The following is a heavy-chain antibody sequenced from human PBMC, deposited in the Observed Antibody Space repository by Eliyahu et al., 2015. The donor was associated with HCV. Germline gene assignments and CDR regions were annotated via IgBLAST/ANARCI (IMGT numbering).Heavy chain of an antibody. CDR2: INHSGST. V-gene: IGHV4-34*01. Sequence: QVQLQQWGAGLLKPXETLSLXXAVXGGSFSGXYWXWIRQPPGKGLEWIGEINHSGSTNYNPSLKSRVTISVDTSKNQFSLKLSSVTAADTAVYYCARGSGYCSSTSCQYWFDPWGQGTLVTVSS. CDR1: GGSFSGXY. J-gene: IGHJ5*02. D-gene: IGHD2-2*03. CDR3: ARGSGYCSSTSCQYWFDP.